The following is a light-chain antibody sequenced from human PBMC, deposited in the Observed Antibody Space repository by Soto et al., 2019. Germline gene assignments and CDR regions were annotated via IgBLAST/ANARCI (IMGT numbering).Light chain of an antibody. CDR1: KSVSSK. Sequence: EILLTQSPATLSLSPGERATLSCGASKSVSSKLAWYQQKPGQAPRLLIYGASTRATGIPARFSGSGSGKEFTLTISSLKSEDFAVYYCQQYNNWHTWTFGQGTKVDIK. V-gene: IGKV3-15*01. CDR3: QQYNNWHTWT. J-gene: IGKJ1*01. CDR2: GAS.